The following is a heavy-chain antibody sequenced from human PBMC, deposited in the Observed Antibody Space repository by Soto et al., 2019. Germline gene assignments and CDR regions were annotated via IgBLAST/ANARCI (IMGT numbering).Heavy chain of an antibody. CDR1: GFTFSSYA. CDR2: ISGSGGST. V-gene: IGHV3-23*01. CDR3: ASDYSNYGGVYYYYGMDV. J-gene: IGHJ6*02. Sequence: GGSLRLSCAASGFTFSSYAMSWVRQAPGKGLEWVSAISGSGGSTYYADSVKGRFTISRDNSKNTLYLQMNSLRAEDTAVYYCASDYSNYGGVYYYYGMDVWGQGTTVTVSS. D-gene: IGHD4-4*01.